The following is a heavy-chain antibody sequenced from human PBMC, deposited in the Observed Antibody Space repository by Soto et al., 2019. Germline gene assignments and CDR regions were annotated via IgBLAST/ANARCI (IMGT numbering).Heavy chain of an antibody. Sequence: ASVKVSCKASGYTFTGYYMHWVRQAPGQGLEWMGWINPNSGGTNYAQKFQGRVTMTRDTSISTAYMELSRLRSDDTAVYYCASSTMIRGFIRTSRVYCGMDVWGQGTTVTVSS. CDR1: GYTFTGYY. J-gene: IGHJ6*02. D-gene: IGHD3-10*01. V-gene: IGHV1-2*02. CDR2: INPNSGGT. CDR3: ASSTMIRGFIRTSRVYCGMDV.